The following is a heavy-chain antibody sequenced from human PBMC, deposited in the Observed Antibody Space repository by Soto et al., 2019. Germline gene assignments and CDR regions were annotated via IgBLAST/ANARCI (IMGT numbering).Heavy chain of an antibody. D-gene: IGHD2-2*01. CDR3: ARDRGYCSSTSCYLPTYYYGMDV. CDR1: GYTFTGYY. Sequence: ASVKVSFKASGYTFTGYYMHWVRQAPGQGLEWMGWINPNSGGTNYAQKFQGRVTMTRDTSISTAYMELSRLRSDDTAVYYCARDRGYCSSTSCYLPTYYYGMDVWGQGTTVTVSS. J-gene: IGHJ6*02. V-gene: IGHV1-2*02. CDR2: INPNSGGT.